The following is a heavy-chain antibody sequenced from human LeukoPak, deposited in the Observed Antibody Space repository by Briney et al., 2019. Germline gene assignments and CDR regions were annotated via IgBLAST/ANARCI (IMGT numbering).Heavy chain of an antibody. CDR1: GYIFTSYF. CDR3: ARDNSVGDVAWWFDP. V-gene: IGHV1-46*01. J-gene: IGHJ5*02. Sequence: GASVKVSCKASGYIFTSYFMHWVRQAPGQGLEWTGLINPSGGSTRYAQKFQGRVTMTRDMSTTTDYMELSSLRSEGTAVYYCARDNSVGDVAWWFDPWGQGTLVTVSS. D-gene: IGHD1-26*01. CDR2: INPSGGST.